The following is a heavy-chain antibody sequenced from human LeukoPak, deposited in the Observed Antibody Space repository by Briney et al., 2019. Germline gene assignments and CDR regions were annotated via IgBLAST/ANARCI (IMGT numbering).Heavy chain of an antibody. J-gene: IGHJ5*02. D-gene: IGHD3-3*02. Sequence: SVKVSCKASGGTFSSYAISWGRQAPGQGLEWMGGIIPIFGTASYAQKFQGSVTIPADESTSTAYMELSSLRSEDTAVYYCARGPPVHFYNWFDPWGQGTLVTVSS. CDR1: GGTFSSYA. CDR2: IIPIFGTA. CDR3: ARGPPVHFYNWFDP. V-gene: IGHV1-69*13.